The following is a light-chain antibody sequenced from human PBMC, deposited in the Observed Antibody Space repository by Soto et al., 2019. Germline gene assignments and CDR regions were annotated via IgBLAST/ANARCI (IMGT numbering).Light chain of an antibody. V-gene: IGKV3-20*01. J-gene: IGKJ2*01. Sequence: EIVLTQSPGTLSLSPGERATLSCRASQSVSNSYLAWYQQKPGQAPRLLIYGASSRATGTPDRFRGSGSGKDFSLTISRMEPEDFAVYYCQQYGSSPQTFGQGTKPEIK. CDR3: QQYGSSPQT. CDR2: GAS. CDR1: QSVSNSY.